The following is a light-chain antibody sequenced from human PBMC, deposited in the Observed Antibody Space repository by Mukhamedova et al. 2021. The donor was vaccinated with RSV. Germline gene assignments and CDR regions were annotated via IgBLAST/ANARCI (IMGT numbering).Light chain of an antibody. Sequence: VTISCTGTPSNIGTPHDVHWYQHVPGTAPKLLIFGNNNRPSGVPDRFSGSKSGNMASLTISGLQAEDEADYYCCSYGARNSYVF. CDR3: CSYGARNSYV. V-gene: IGLV1-40*01. J-gene: IGLJ1*01. CDR2: GNN. CDR1: PSNIGTPHD.